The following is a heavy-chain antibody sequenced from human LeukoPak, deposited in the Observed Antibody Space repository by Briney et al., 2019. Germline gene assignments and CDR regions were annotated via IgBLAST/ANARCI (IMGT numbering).Heavy chain of an antibody. CDR3: AREWTSGAWFDP. CDR2: IYYSGST. Sequence: SETLSLTCTVSGGSISSYYWSWIRQPPGKGLEWIGYIYYSGSTNYNPSLNSRVTISVDTSKNQFSLKLSSVTAADTAVYYCAREWTSGAWFDPWGQGTLVTVSS. J-gene: IGHJ5*02. CDR1: GGSISSYY. D-gene: IGHD1-26*01. V-gene: IGHV4-59*12.